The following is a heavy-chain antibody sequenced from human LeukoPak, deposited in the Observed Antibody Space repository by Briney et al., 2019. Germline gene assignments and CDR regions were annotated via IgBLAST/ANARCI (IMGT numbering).Heavy chain of an antibody. CDR1: GGSISSGSYY. CDR3: ARGTVVTNI. V-gene: IGHV4-61*02. D-gene: IGHD4-23*01. CDR2: IYTSGST. J-gene: IGHJ4*02. Sequence: SETLSLTCAASGGSISSGSYYWSWIRQPAGKGLEWIGRIYTSGSTNYNPSLKSRVTISVDTSKNQFSLKLSSVTAADTAVYYCARGTVVTNIWGQGTLVTVSS.